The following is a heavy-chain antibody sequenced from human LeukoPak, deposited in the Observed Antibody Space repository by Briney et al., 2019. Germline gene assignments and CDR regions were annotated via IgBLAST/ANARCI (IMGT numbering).Heavy chain of an antibody. Sequence: PGGSLRLSCAASGFSFSSHSMNWVRQAPGKGLEWVSAISGSGSGTDYADFVKGRFTISRDNSKNTVYLQMNSLRAEDTALYYCAKDVRGYNRPVDYWGQGTLVTVSS. CDR3: AKDVRGYNRPVDY. J-gene: IGHJ4*02. V-gene: IGHV3-23*01. CDR1: GFSFSSHS. D-gene: IGHD3-10*02. CDR2: ISGSGSGT.